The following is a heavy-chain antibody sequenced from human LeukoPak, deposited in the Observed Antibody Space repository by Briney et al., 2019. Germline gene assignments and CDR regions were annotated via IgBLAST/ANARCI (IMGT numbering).Heavy chain of an antibody. CDR3: VRDEGLTGYPDY. CDR2: FYSRGTT. D-gene: IGHD3-9*01. V-gene: IGHV4-4*07. CDR1: GGSITNYY. Sequence: PSETLSLTCSVSGGSITNYYWSWIRQPAGKGLEWIGRFYSRGTTYYNPPLRSRVSLSGDESKNQLSLKMYSATAADTAVYYCVRDEGLTGYPDYWGQGTLVTVSS. J-gene: IGHJ4*02.